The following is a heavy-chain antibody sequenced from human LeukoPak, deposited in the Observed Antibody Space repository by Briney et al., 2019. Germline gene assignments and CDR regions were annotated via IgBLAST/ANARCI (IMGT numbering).Heavy chain of an antibody. V-gene: IGHV3-43*01. J-gene: IGHJ3*02. D-gene: IGHD4/OR15-4a*01. CDR3: ARDLIHDYGASRGADAFDI. CDR2: ISWDSSST. Sequence: PGGSLRLSCVASGFTFDDFTMHWVRQRPGKGLEWVSLISWDSSSTYFTDSVKGRFTISRDNAQNSLYLQMKSLRAEDTAVYYCARDLIHDYGASRGADAFDIWGQGTMVTVSS. CDR1: GFTFDDFT.